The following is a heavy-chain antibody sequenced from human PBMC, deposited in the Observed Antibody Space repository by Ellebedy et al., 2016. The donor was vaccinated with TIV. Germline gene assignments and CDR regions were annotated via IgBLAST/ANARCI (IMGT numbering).Heavy chain of an antibody. D-gene: IGHD6-6*01. V-gene: IGHV3-21*01. CDR2: ISSSSSYI. CDR1: GFTFSSYS. CDR3: ARDLEYSSSSGYYFDY. Sequence: PGGSLRLSCAASGFTFSSYSMNWVRQAPGKGLEWVSSISSSSSYIYYADSVKGRFTISRDNAKNSLYLQMNSLRAEDTAVYYCARDLEYSSSSGYYFDYWGQGTLVTVSS. J-gene: IGHJ4*02.